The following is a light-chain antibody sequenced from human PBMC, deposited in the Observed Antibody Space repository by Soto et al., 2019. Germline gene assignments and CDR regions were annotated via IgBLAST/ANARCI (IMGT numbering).Light chain of an antibody. CDR3: QQSYSIPLS. J-gene: IGKJ4*01. Sequence: DIQMTQSPSSLSASVGDRVTITCRASQSISSFINWYQQKPGRAPKLLIYAASSLASGVPSRFSGSASGTDFTLTITSLQPEDFATYHCQQSYSIPLSFGGGTKVEIK. CDR2: AAS. CDR1: QSISSF. V-gene: IGKV1-39*01.